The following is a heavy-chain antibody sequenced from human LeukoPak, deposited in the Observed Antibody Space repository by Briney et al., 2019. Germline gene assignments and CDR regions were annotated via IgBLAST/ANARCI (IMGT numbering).Heavy chain of an antibody. J-gene: IGHJ5*02. CDR2: ISYDGSNK. Sequence: SCKASGYTFTGYYMHWVRQAPGKGLEWVAVISYDGSNKYYADSVKGRFTISRDNSKNTLYLQMNSLRAEDTAVYYCAKENWFDPWGQGTLVTVSS. V-gene: IGHV3-30*18. CDR1: GYTFTGYY. CDR3: AKENWFDP.